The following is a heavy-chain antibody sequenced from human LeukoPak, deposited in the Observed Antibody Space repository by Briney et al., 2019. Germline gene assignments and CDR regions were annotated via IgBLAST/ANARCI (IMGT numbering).Heavy chain of an antibody. CDR1: GDSVSSGSYY. CDR3: ARDSHFWSGRFDP. CDR2: IYTSGTT. J-gene: IGHJ5*02. V-gene: IGHV4-61*02. Sequence: PSETLTLTCTISGDSVSSGSYYWSWLRQPAGKGLQWIGRIYTSGTTNYNSSLKSRVTISMDTSKNQFSLKLSSVTATDTAIYYCARDSHFWSGRFDPWGQGTLVTVSS. D-gene: IGHD3-3*02.